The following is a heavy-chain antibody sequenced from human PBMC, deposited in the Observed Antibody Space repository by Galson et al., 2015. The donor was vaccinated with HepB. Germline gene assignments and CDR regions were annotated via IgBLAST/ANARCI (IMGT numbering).Heavy chain of an antibody. J-gene: IGHJ5*02. CDR2: ISGSGGST. V-gene: IGHV3-23*01. D-gene: IGHD3-10*01. CDR3: AKATGFGELHSLNWFDP. Sequence: SLRLSCAASGFTFSSYAMSWVRQAPGKGLEWVSAISGSGGSTYYADSVKGRFAISRDNSKNTLYLQMNSLRAEDTAVYYCAKATGFGELHSLNWFDPWGQGTLVTVSS. CDR1: GFTFSSYA.